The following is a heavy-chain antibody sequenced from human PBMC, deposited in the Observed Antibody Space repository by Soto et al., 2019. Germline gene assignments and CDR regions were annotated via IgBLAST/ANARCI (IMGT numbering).Heavy chain of an antibody. Sequence: SETLSLTCTVSGGSISSYYWSWIRQPPGKGLEWIGYIYYSGSTNYNPSLKSRVTISVDTSKNQFSLKLSSVTAADTAVYYCARGLRGLMDVWGKGTTVTVSS. J-gene: IGHJ6*04. CDR1: GGSISSYY. CDR3: ARGLRGLMDV. V-gene: IGHV4-59*01. D-gene: IGHD3-10*01. CDR2: IYYSGST.